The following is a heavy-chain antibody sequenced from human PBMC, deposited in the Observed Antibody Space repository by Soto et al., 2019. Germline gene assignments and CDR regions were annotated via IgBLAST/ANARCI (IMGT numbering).Heavy chain of an antibody. V-gene: IGHV3-73*01. CDR1: GFTFSGSA. CDR2: IRSKANSYAT. Sequence: LRLSCAASGFTFSGSAMHWVRQASGKGLEWVGRIRSKANSYATAYAASVKGRFTISRDDSKNTAYLQMNSLKTEDTAVYYCTRPVVAAATGQVEDYWRQRSMVTVCS. J-gene: IGHJ4*02. D-gene: IGHD2-15*01. CDR3: TRPVVAAATGQVEDY.